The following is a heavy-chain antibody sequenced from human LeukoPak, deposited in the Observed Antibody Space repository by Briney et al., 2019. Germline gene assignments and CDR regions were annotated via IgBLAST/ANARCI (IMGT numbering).Heavy chain of an antibody. CDR1: GGSISSSSYY. CDR2: IYYSGST. V-gene: IGHV4-39*01. J-gene: IGHJ3*02. D-gene: IGHD2-2*01. CDR3: ASYCSSTSCYVDRAFDI. Sequence: SETLSLTCTVSGGSISSSSYYWGWIRQPPGKGLEWMGSIYYSGSTYYNPSLKSRVTISVDTSKNQFSLKLSSVTAADTAVYYCASYCSSTSCYVDRAFDIWGQGTMVTVSS.